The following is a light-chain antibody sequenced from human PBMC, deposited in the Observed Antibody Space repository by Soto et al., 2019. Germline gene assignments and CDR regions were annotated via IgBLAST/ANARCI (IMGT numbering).Light chain of an antibody. CDR3: AAWDASVNGVV. CDR1: YSNIGNNA. J-gene: IGLJ3*02. CDR2: YDD. V-gene: IGLV1-36*01. Sequence: QAVVTQPPSVSEAPRQRVTISCSGSYSNIGNNAVNWYQQFPGKAPKLVIYYDDLLPSGVSDRFSGSKSGTSASLAISGLQSEDEADYYCAAWDASVNGVVFGGGTKLTVL.